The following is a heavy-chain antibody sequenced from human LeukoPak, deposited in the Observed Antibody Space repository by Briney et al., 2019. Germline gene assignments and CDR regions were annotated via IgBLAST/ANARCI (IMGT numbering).Heavy chain of an antibody. CDR3: ARAGWLVTSYYYYMDV. D-gene: IGHD6-19*01. J-gene: IGHJ6*03. CDR1: GFTFTTYW. Sequence: GGSLRLSCAASGFTFTTYWMTWVRQAPGKGLEWVANIKQDGSDKYYVDSVKGRFTISRDNARKSVYLQMNSLRAEDTAVYYCARAGWLVTSYYYYMDVWGKGTTVTVSS. V-gene: IGHV3-7*01. CDR2: IKQDGSDK.